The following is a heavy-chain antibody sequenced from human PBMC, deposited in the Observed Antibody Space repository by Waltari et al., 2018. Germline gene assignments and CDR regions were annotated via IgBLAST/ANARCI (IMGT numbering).Heavy chain of an antibody. Sequence: QVQLVQSGAEVKKPGASVKVSCKASGYTFTSYAMHWVRQAPGQRLEWMGWINAGNGNTKYSQKFQGRVTITRDTSASTAYMELSSLRSEDTAVYYCARDNSDFWSVLKGGDEFDYWGQGTLVTVSS. CDR3: ARDNSDFWSVLKGGDEFDY. CDR1: GYTFTSYA. CDR2: INAGNGNT. V-gene: IGHV1-3*01. J-gene: IGHJ4*02. D-gene: IGHD3-3*01.